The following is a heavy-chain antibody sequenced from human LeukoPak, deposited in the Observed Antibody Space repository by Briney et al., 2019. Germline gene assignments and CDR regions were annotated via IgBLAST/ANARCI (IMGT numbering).Heavy chain of an antibody. V-gene: IGHV1-8*01. CDR2: MNPNSGNT. Sequence: ASVKVSCKASGYTFTSYDINWVRQATGQGLEWMGWMNPNSGNTGYAQKFQGRVTMTRNTSISTAYMELSSLRSEDTAVYYCAGAYCSSTSCYTPYYYNGMDVWGQGTTVTVSS. CDR1: GYTFTSYD. D-gene: IGHD2-2*02. CDR3: AGAYCSSTSCYTPYYYNGMDV. J-gene: IGHJ6*02.